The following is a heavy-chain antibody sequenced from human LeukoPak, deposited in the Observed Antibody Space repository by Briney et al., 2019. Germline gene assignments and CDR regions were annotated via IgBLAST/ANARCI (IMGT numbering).Heavy chain of an antibody. CDR3: ARGPTAIYYYFYYMDV. CDR2: IRYDGSNK. Sequence: PGGSLRLSCAASGFTFSSYGMHWVRQAPGKGLEWVAFIRYDGSNKYYADSVKGRFTISRHNSKNTLYLQMNSLRAEDTAVYYCARGPTAIYYYFYYMDVWGKGTTVTVSS. V-gene: IGHV3-30*02. D-gene: IGHD2-2*02. J-gene: IGHJ6*03. CDR1: GFTFSSYG.